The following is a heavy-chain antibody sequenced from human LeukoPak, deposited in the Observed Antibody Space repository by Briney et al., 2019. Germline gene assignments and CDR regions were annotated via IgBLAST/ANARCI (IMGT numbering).Heavy chain of an antibody. CDR1: GGSISSSSYY. Sequence: SETLSLTCTVSGGSISSSSYYWGWIRQPPGKGLEWIGSIYYSGSTYYNPSLKSRVTISVDTSKNQFSLKLSSVTAADTAVYYCARVSPRPFGAFDIWGQGTMVTVSS. CDR2: IYYSGST. V-gene: IGHV4-39*07. D-gene: IGHD3-16*01. CDR3: ARVSPRPFGAFDI. J-gene: IGHJ3*02.